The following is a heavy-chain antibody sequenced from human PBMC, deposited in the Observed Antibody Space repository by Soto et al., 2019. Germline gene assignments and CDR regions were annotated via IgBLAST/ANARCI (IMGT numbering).Heavy chain of an antibody. Sequence: SETLFLTCTFSCGSISSYYWSWIRQPPGKGLEWIGYIYYSGSTNYNPSLKSRVTISVDTSKNQFSLKLSSVTAADTAVYYCARRTIYGDSFDYGGQGTLVTVSS. CDR2: IYYSGST. CDR1: CGSISSYY. V-gene: IGHV4-59*08. D-gene: IGHD4-17*01. CDR3: ARRTIYGDSFDY. J-gene: IGHJ4*02.